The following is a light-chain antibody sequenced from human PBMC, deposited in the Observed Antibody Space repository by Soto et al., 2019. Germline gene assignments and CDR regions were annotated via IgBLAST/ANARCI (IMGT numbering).Light chain of an antibody. V-gene: IGKV3-11*01. CDR1: QSVNIY. CDR3: QQRSNWPWT. Sequence: IVLTQSPAALSLSAGGRPPRFCRASQSVNIYLAWYQQKPGQAPRLLINSAFNRATGIPARFSGSGYGTDFTLTISSLEPEDFAVYYCQQRSNWPWTFGQGTKVEI. J-gene: IGKJ1*01. CDR2: SAF.